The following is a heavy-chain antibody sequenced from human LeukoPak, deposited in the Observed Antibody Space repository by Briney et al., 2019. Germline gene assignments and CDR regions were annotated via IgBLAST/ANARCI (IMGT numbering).Heavy chain of an antibody. CDR2: ISGSGGGT. V-gene: IGHV3-23*01. CDR3: AKESMRGYSGYDLILPDY. Sequence: GSLRLSCAASGFTFSSYAMSWVRQAPGKGLEWVSAISGSGGGTYYADSVKGRFTISRDNSKNTLYLQMNSLRAEDTAVYYCAKESMRGYSGYDLILPDYWGQGTLVTVSS. J-gene: IGHJ4*02. CDR1: GFTFSSYA. D-gene: IGHD5-12*01.